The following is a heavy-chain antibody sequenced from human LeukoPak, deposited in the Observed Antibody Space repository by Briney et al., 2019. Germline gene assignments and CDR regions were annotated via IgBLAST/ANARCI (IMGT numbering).Heavy chain of an antibody. CDR2: IYYSGST. Sequence: SETLSLTCTVSGGSISSGDYYWSWIRQPPGKGLEWIGYIYYSGSTYYNPSLKSRVTISVDTSKNQLSLKLSSVTAADTAVYYCARHWGRYSGYDYVFDYWGQGTLVTVSS. CDR3: ARHWGRYSGYDYVFDY. J-gene: IGHJ4*02. V-gene: IGHV4-30-4*01. CDR1: GGSISSGDYY. D-gene: IGHD5-12*01.